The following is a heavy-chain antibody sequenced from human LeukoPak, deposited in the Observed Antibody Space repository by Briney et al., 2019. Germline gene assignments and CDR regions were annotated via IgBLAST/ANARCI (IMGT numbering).Heavy chain of an antibody. CDR3: ATGGVYGSGSYYYNWFDP. CDR1: GYTLTELS. CDR2: FDPEDGET. V-gene: IGHV1-24*01. Sequence: EASVKVSCKVSGYTLTELSMHWVRQAPGKGLEWMGGFDPEDGETIYAQKFQGRVTMTEDTSTDTAYMELSSLRSEDTAVYYCATGGVYGSGSYYYNWFDPWGQGTLVTVSS. J-gene: IGHJ5*02. D-gene: IGHD3-10*01.